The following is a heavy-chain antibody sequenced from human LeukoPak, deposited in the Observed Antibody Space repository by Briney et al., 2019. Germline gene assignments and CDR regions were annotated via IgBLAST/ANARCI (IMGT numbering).Heavy chain of an antibody. D-gene: IGHD1-26*01. Sequence: SETLSLTCTVSGGSISSYYWSWIRQPPGKGLEWIGYIYYSGSINYNPSLKSRVTISVDTSKNQFSLKLSSVTAADTAVYYCASKWELLGAVDYWGQGTLVTVSS. V-gene: IGHV4-59*08. CDR1: GGSISSYY. J-gene: IGHJ4*02. CDR2: IYYSGSI. CDR3: ASKWELLGAVDY.